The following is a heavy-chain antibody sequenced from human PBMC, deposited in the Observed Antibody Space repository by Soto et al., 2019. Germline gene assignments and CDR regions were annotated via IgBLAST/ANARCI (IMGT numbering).Heavy chain of an antibody. Sequence: EVQLLESGGGLVQPGGSLRLSCAASGFTFSSYAMSWVRQAPGKGLEWVSAISGSGGSTYYADSVKGRFTISRDNSKNTLYLQMNSLRAEDTAVYYCAKGNEGDLRALYGMDVWGQGTTVTVSS. CDR2: ISGSGGST. CDR1: GFTFSSYA. D-gene: IGHD2-21*02. CDR3: AKGNEGDLRALYGMDV. J-gene: IGHJ6*02. V-gene: IGHV3-23*01.